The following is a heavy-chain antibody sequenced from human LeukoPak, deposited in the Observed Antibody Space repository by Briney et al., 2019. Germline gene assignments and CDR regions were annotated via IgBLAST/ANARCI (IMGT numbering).Heavy chain of an antibody. CDR1: GFTFSSYA. CDR2: ISYDGSNK. D-gene: IGHD6-13*01. J-gene: IGHJ3*02. CDR3: ARVEQQLVLIDAFDI. V-gene: IGHV3-30-3*01. Sequence: GRSLRLSCAASGFTFSSYAMHWVRQAPGKGLEWVAVISYDGSNKYYADSVKGRFTISRDNSKNTLYLQMNSLRAEDTAVYYCARVEQQLVLIDAFDIWGQGTMVTVSS.